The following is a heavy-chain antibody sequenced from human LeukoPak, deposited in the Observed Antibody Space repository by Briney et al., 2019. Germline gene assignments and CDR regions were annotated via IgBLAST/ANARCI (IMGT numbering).Heavy chain of an antibody. V-gene: IGHV4-59*08. CDR3: ARFSGSSNFDY. CDR1: GGSISSYY. J-gene: IGHJ4*02. CDR2: IYYSGST. Sequence: SETLSLTCTVSGGSISSYYWSWIRQPPGKGLEWIGYIYYSGSTYYNPSLKSRVTISVDTSKNQFSLKLSSVTAADTAVYYCARFSGSSNFDYWGQGTLVTVSS. D-gene: IGHD1-26*01.